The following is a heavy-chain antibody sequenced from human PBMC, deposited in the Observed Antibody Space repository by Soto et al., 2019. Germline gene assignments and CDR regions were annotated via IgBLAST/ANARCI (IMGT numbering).Heavy chain of an antibody. D-gene: IGHD3-22*01. CDR2: IYPGDSDT. J-gene: IGHJ3*02. V-gene: IGHV5-51*01. CDR1: GYSFTSYW. CDR3: ARATYYYDSSGYYGDAFDI. Sequence: PGESLKISCKGSGYSFTSYWIGWVRQMPGKGLEWMGIIYPGDSDTRYSPSFQGQVTISADKSISTAYLQWSSLKASDTAMYYCARATYYYDSSGYYGDAFDIWGQGTMVTVSS.